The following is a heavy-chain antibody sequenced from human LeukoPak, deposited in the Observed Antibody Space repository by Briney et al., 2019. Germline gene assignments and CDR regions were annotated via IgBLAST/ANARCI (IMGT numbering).Heavy chain of an antibody. Sequence: SETLSLTCAVYGGSFSGYYWSWIRQPPGKGLEWIGEINHSGSTNYNPSLKSRVTISVDTSKNQFSLKLSSVTAADTAVYYCARGRYSSSYYYYYMDVWGKGTTVTVSS. CDR1: GGSFSGYY. D-gene: IGHD6-6*01. J-gene: IGHJ6*03. CDR3: ARGRYSSSYYYYYMDV. V-gene: IGHV4-34*01. CDR2: INHSGST.